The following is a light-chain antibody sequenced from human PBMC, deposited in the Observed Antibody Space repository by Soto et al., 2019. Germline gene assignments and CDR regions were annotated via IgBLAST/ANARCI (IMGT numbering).Light chain of an antibody. CDR1: ISNIGSNT. J-gene: IGLJ1*01. CDR2: GNS. Sequence: SVLSPQASASGTPGQRFTISCSGSISNIGSNTVNWYQQLPGTAPKLLIYGNSQRPSGVPDRFSGSKSCTSASLAISGLQSEDEDDYYCGAWDDSLNGFYVFGTGTKVTVL. CDR3: GAWDDSLNGFYV. V-gene: IGLV1-44*01.